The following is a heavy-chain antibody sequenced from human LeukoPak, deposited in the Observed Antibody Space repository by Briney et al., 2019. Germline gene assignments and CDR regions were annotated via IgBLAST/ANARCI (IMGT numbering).Heavy chain of an antibody. CDR2: INADNAAT. V-gene: IGHV1-2*02. J-gene: IGHJ4*02. CDR1: GYRFTVHY. CDR3: ARGAKGF. Sequence: GTSLNVSCKASGYRFTVHYIHWVRQAPGQGLEWMGWINADNAATSYAQKFQGRVTMTRDTSITTVYLKLSSLTSDDTAVYYCARGAKGFWGQGTLVTVSS.